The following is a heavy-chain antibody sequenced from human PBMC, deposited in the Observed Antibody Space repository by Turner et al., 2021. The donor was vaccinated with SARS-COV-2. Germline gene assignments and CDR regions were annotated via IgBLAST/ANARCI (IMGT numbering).Heavy chain of an antibody. CDR1: GFTFSSYG. CDR3: AKQGGPYCSGGSCYLHYFDY. CDR2: ISYDVGNK. J-gene: IGHJ4*02. V-gene: IGHV3-30*18. D-gene: IGHD2-15*01. Sequence: QVQLVESGGGVVQPWRSLSLSCAASGFTFSSYGMHWVRQAPGKGLEWVAVISYDVGNKYYADSVKGRITISRDNSKNTLYLQMNSLRAEDTAVYYCAKQGGPYCSGGSCYLHYFDYWGQGTLVTVSS.